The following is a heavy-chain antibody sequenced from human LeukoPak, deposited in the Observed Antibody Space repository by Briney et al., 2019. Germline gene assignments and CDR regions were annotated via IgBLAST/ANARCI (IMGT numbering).Heavy chain of an antibody. J-gene: IGHJ4*02. CDR3: ARGYSTIFGVVTPFDY. CDR2: INPNSGGT. D-gene: IGHD3-3*01. CDR1: GYPFWQYS. Sequence: ASVKVSCKASGYPFWQYSISWVRQAPGKGLEWMGWINPNSGGTNYAQKFQGRVTMTRDTSISTAYMKLSRLRSDDTAVYYCARGYSTIFGVVTPFDYWGQGTLVTVSS. V-gene: IGHV1-2*02.